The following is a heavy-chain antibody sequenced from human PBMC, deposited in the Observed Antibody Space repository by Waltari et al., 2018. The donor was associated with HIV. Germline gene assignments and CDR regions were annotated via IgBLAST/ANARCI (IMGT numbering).Heavy chain of an antibody. CDR2: IKREGTST. Sequence: EVHLVESGGSSVQPGGSLRLSCAGSGFTFSSYWLQWVRLGPGKGLVWAEQIKREGTSTTHAEAVQGRLPIARDKAKNTMYLQMNSRRAEDTAVYYGARVLKEGESSGYVVFHPWGQGTLVTVSS. D-gene: IGHD3-22*01. J-gene: IGHJ1*01. CDR3: ARVLKEGESSGYVVFHP. V-gene: IGHV3-74*01. CDR1: GFTFSSYW.